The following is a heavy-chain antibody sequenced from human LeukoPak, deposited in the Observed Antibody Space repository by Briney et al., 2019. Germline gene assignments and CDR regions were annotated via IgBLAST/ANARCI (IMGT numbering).Heavy chain of an antibody. V-gene: IGHV4-59*01. D-gene: IGHD5-18*01. CDR3: ARDAHRRGYSYGYDY. CDR2: IYYSGST. CDR1: GGSISSYY. J-gene: IGHJ4*02. Sequence: PSETLSLTCTVSGGSISSYYWSWIRQPPGKGLEWIGYIYYSGSTNYNPSLKSRVTISVDTYKNQFSLKLSSVTAADTAVYYCARDAHRRGYSYGYDYWGQGTLVTVSS.